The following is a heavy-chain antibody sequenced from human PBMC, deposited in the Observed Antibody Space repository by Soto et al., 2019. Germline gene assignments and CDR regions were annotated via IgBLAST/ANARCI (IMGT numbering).Heavy chain of an antibody. V-gene: IGHV4-31*03. Sequence: SETLSLTCTVSGGSISSGGYYWSWIRQHPGKGLEWIGYIYYSGSTYYNPSLKSRVTISVDTSKNQFSLKLSSVTAADTAVYSCARDRDDYYYYGMDVWGQGTKVTVSS. CDR3: ARDRDDYYYYGMDV. D-gene: IGHD2-21*01. CDR2: IYYSGST. J-gene: IGHJ6*02. CDR1: GGSISSGGYY.